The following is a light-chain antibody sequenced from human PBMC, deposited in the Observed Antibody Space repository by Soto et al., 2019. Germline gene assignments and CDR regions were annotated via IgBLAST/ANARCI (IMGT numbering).Light chain of an antibody. J-gene: IGLJ1*01. CDR2: DVS. CDR1: CSDVGGYNY. CDR3: STYTSSSTSYV. Sequence: SALTQPASVSGSPGQSITVSYTGTCSDVGGYNYVSWYQQHPGKAPKLMIYDVSNRPSGVSNRFSGSKSGHTASPTISGLQAEDEADYYCSTYTSSSTSYVFGTGTKVTVL. V-gene: IGLV2-14*01.